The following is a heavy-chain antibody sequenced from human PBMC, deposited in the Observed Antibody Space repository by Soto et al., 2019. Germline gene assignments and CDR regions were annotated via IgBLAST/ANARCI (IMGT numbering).Heavy chain of an antibody. V-gene: IGHV3-15*05. CDR3: TTDDVDYYGMDV. Sequence: RGGSLRLSCVASGLTFKNAWMSWVRQAPGKGLEWLGRIKNKIDGETIDYAAPVRGRFIISRDDSKNTLYLEMNILKTEDSGVYYCTTDDVDYYGMDVWGQGTTVTVSS. CDR1: GLTFKNAW. CDR2: IKNKIDGETI. J-gene: IGHJ6*02.